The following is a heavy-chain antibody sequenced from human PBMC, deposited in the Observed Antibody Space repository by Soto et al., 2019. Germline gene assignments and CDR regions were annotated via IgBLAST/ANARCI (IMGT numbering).Heavy chain of an antibody. CDR1: GFTFNNYA. V-gene: IGHV3-23*01. CDR3: AKDRLAGNFDY. J-gene: IGHJ4*02. Sequence: EVQVLDSGGGLVQPGGSLRLSCAASGFTFNNYAMNWVRQAPGKGLEWVATISATGGSTYYADSVKGGFTISRDNSKHMLYLQMNGLRVEDTAVYYCAKDRLAGNFDYWGQGTQVTVSS. CDR2: ISATGGST.